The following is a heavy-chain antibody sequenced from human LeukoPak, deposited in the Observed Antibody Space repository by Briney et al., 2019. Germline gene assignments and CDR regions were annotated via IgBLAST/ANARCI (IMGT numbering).Heavy chain of an antibody. CDR3: AGGQIVTIIRSPTLDY. Sequence: GASVKVSCKASGYTFTSYGFSWVRQAPGQGLEWVGWISGHDGNTNYAQKFQDRVTMTTDTSTSTAYMELRSLRSDDTAVYYCAGGQIVTIIRSPTLDYWGQGTLVTVSS. D-gene: IGHD3-22*01. V-gene: IGHV1-18*01. CDR2: ISGHDGNT. J-gene: IGHJ4*02. CDR1: GYTFTSYG.